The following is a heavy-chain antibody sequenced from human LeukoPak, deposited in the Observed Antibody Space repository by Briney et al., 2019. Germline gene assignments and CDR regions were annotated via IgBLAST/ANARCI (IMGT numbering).Heavy chain of an antibody. CDR1: GFTFSSYA. J-gene: IGHJ4*02. Sequence: GGSLRLSCAASGFTFSSYAMSWVRQAPGKGLEWVSAISGSGGSTYYADSVKGRFNISRDNSKNTLYLQMNSLRAEDTAVYYCAKSMSGSYSPLDYWGQGTLVTVSS. CDR3: AKSMSGSYSPLDY. V-gene: IGHV3-23*01. CDR2: ISGSGGST. D-gene: IGHD1-26*01.